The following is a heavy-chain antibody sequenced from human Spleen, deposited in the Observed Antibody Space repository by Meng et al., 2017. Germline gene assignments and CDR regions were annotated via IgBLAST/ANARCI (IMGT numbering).Heavy chain of an antibody. D-gene: IGHD3-16*01. CDR1: GYTFTRSA. J-gene: IGHJ4*02. CDR2: INTNTGNP. Sequence: ASVKVSCKASGYTFTRSAVNWVRQAPGQGLQWMGWINTNTGNPTYAQGFTGRFVFSLDTSVSTAYLQISSLKAEDTAVYYCARASTLLYYDYWGQGTLVTVSS. V-gene: IGHV7-4-1*02. CDR3: ARASTLLYYDY.